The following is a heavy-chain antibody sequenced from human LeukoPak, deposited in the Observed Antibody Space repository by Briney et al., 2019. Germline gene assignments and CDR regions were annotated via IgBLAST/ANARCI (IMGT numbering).Heavy chain of an antibody. Sequence: PGGSLRLSCAASGFTFSSYAMSWVRQAPGKGLEWVSAISGSGGGTYYADSVKGRFTISRDNSKNTLYLQMNSLRAEDTAVYYCANRAIVGATRGYYFDYWGQGTLVTVSS. CDR3: ANRAIVGATRGYYFDY. V-gene: IGHV3-23*01. CDR2: ISGSGGGT. J-gene: IGHJ4*02. D-gene: IGHD1-26*01. CDR1: GFTFSSYA.